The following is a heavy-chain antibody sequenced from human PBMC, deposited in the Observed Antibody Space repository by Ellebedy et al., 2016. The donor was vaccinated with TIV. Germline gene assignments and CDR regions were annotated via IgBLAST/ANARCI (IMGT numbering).Heavy chain of an antibody. D-gene: IGHD6-19*01. CDR2: IYYSGST. CDR3: ARHSELLVIWDY. J-gene: IGHJ4*02. CDR1: GGSISSSSYY. Sequence: MPSETLSLTCTVSGGSISSSSYYWGWIRQPPGKGLEWIGSIYYSGSTYYNPSLKSQVTISVDTSKNQFSLKLSSVNAAATAVYYCARHSELLVIWDYWGQGTLVTVSS. V-gene: IGHV4-39*01.